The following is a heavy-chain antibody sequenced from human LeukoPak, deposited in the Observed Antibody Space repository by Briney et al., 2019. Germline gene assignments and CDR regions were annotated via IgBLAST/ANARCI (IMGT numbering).Heavy chain of an antibody. D-gene: IGHD4-23*01. CDR2: IYITGST. V-gene: IGHV4-61*02. CDR3: AKSWGYAANSLHIQH. CDR1: GDSIRSGSFH. Sequence: SETLSLTCSVSGDSIRSGSFHWNWIRQPAGKELEWIGRIYITGSTDYNPSLKSRVTMSVDTSNNQFSLKLTSVTAADTAVYYCAKSWGYAANSLHIQHWGQGARVIVSA. J-gene: IGHJ1*01.